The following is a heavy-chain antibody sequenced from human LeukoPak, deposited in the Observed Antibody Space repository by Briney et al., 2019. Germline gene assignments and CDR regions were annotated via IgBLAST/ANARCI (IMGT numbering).Heavy chain of an antibody. CDR1: GFTFTIYA. V-gene: IGHV3-11*01. CDR2: IRIIDSTI. CDR3: ARAQTHSSGHTMAY. J-gene: IGHJ4*02. D-gene: IGHD6-19*01. Sequence: PGGSLRLSCAASGFTFTIYAMSWIRQAPGKGLEWVSYIRIIDSTIYYADSVKGRFTISGDNAKNSLYLQMNSLRDDDTAVYYCARAQTHSSGHTMAYWGQGTLVTVSS.